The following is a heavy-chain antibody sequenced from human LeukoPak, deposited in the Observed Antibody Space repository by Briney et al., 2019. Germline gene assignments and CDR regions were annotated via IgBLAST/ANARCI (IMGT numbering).Heavy chain of an antibody. CDR1: GGSISSYY. Sequence: SETLSLTCTVSGGSISSYYWSWIRQPPGKGLEWIGYIYYSGSTNYNPSLKSRVTISVDKSKNQFSLKLSSVTAADTAVYYCARTLGYCSGGSCYSHWFDPWGQGTLVTVSS. CDR3: ARTLGYCSGGSCYSHWFDP. V-gene: IGHV4-59*12. CDR2: IYYSGST. J-gene: IGHJ5*02. D-gene: IGHD2-15*01.